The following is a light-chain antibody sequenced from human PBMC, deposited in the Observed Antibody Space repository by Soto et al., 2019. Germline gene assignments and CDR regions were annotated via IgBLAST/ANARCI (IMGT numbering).Light chain of an antibody. Sequence: DIQMTQSPSTLSASVGDRVTITCRASQSISSWLAWYQQKPGKAPKVLIYKASSLESGVPSRFSGSGSGTEFTLTISSLQRDDFATYYCQQYNSYPVTFGQGTKVEIK. J-gene: IGKJ1*01. CDR3: QQYNSYPVT. V-gene: IGKV1-5*03. CDR1: QSISSW. CDR2: KAS.